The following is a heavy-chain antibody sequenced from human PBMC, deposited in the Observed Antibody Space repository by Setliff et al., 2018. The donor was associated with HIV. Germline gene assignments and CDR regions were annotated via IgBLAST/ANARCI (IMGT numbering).Heavy chain of an antibody. J-gene: IGHJ4*02. D-gene: IGHD6-19*01. Sequence: SETLSLTCSVSGGPITSNTYFWDWIRQAPGKGLEWIGSIYHSGNTYYNPSLKSRVSISVDTFKRQFSLKLTSVTAGDSALYYCARRRGQKATGWYYFDFWGQGALVTVS. V-gene: IGHV4-39*01. CDR3: ARRRGQKATGWYYFDF. CDR1: GGPITSNTYF. CDR2: IYHSGNT.